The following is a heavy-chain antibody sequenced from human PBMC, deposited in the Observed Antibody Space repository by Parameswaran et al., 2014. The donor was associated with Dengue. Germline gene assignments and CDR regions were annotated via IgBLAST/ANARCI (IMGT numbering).Heavy chain of an antibody. J-gene: IGHJ6*02. D-gene: IGHD1-26*01. CDR2: ISSSSSYI. CDR3: ARDFLGSYYGMDV. V-gene: IGHV3-21*01. Sequence: VRQMPGKGLEWVSSISSSSSYIYYADSVKGRFTISRDNAKNSLYLQMNSLRAEDTAVYYCARDFLGSYYGMDVWGQGTTVTVSS.